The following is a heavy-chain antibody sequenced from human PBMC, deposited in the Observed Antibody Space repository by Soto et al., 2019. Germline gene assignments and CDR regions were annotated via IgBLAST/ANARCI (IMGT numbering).Heavy chain of an antibody. Sequence: PSETLSLTCTVSGGSISSYYWSWIRQPPGKGLEWIGYIYYSGSTNYNPSLKSRVTISVDTSKNQFSLKLSSVTAADTAVYYCARGASAAGILRPNWFDPWGQGTLVTVSS. D-gene: IGHD6-13*01. CDR3: ARGASAAGILRPNWFDP. CDR1: GGSISSYY. CDR2: IYYSGST. J-gene: IGHJ5*02. V-gene: IGHV4-59*01.